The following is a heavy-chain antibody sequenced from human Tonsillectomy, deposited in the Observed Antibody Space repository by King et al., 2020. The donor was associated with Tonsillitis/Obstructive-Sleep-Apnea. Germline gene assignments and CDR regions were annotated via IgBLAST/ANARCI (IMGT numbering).Heavy chain of an antibody. V-gene: IGHV3-72*01. CDR3: ACLRYYDSSGYYYAFDY. D-gene: IGHD3-22*01. Sequence: VQLVESGGGLVQPGGSLRLSCAASGFTFSDHYMDWVRQAPGKGLEWVGRTRKKANSYTTESAASVQGRFTISRDDSKNSLYLQMNSLKTEYTAVYYCACLRYYDSSGYYYAFDYWGQGTLVTVSS. J-gene: IGHJ4*02. CDR2: TRKKANSYTT. CDR1: GFTFSDHY.